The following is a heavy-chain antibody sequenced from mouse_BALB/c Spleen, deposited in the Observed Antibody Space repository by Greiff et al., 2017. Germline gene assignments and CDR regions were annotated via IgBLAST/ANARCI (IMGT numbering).Heavy chain of an antibody. D-gene: IGHD4-1*01. CDR2: INPSNGGT. CDR3: TRRLGRDYFDY. CDR1: GYTFTSYY. V-gene: IGHV1S81*02. J-gene: IGHJ2*01. Sequence: QVQLQQSGAELVKPGASVKLSCKASGYTFTSYYMYWVKQRPGQGLEWIGGINPSNGGTNFNEKFKSKATLTVDKSSSTAYMQLSSLTSEDSAVYYCTRRLGRDYFDYWGQGTTLTVSS.